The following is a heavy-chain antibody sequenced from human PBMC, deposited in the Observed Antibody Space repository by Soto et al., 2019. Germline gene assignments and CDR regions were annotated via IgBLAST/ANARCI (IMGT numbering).Heavy chain of an antibody. CDR1: GGTFSSYA. D-gene: IGHD6-13*01. J-gene: IGHJ4*02. Sequence: QVQLVQSGAEVKKPGSSVKVSCKASGGTFSSYAISWVRQAPGQGLEGMGGIIPIFGTANYAQKFQGRVRITAFKSTSTAYMELSSLSSEVTAVYSCASDGPAAGTFGLVYWCQGTQFTVSS. V-gene: IGHV1-69*14. CDR2: IIPIFGTA. CDR3: ASDGPAAGTFGLVY.